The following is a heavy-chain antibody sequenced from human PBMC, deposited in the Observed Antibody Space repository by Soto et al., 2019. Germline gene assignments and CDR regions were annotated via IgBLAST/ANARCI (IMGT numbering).Heavy chain of an antibody. CDR3: ARASYSSSWYAFDI. D-gene: IGHD6-13*01. Sequence: GGSLRLSCAASGFTVSSNYMSWVRQAPGKGLEWVSVIYSGGSTYYADSVKGRFTISRDNSKNTLYLQMNSLRAEDTAVYYCARASYSSSWYAFDIWGQGTMVTVSS. V-gene: IGHV3-53*01. CDR1: GFTVSSNY. J-gene: IGHJ3*02. CDR2: IYSGGST.